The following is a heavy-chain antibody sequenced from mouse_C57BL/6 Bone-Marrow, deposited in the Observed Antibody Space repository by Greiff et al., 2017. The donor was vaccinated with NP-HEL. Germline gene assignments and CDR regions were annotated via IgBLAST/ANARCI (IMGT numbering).Heavy chain of an antibody. D-gene: IGHD2-12*01. CDR2: IDPSDSYT. CDR3: ARLRLAMDY. Sequence: QVQLQQSGAELVKPGASVKLSCKASGYTFTSYWMQWVKQRPGQGLEWIGEIDPSDSYTNYNQKFKGKATLTVDTSSSTAYMQLSSLTSEDSAVYYCARLRLAMDYWGQGTSVTVSS. V-gene: IGHV1-50*01. J-gene: IGHJ4*01. CDR1: GYTFTSYW.